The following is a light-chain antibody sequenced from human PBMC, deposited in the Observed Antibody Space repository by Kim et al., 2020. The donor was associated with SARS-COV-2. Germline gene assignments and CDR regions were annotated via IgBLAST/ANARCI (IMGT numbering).Light chain of an antibody. CDR3: QSYDIILGKV. CDR1: SSNIGAGYD. J-gene: IGLJ3*02. CDR2: VNT. Sequence: GQSVTILCIGSSSNIGAGYDVHWYQQLPGTAPKLLIYVNTNRPSGVPDRFSGSKSGTSASLAITGLQAEDEADYYCQSYDIILGKVFGGGTTLTVL. V-gene: IGLV1-40*01.